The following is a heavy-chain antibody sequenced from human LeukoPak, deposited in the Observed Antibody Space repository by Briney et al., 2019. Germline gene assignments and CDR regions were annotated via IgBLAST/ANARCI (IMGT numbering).Heavy chain of an antibody. J-gene: IGHJ5*02. D-gene: IGHD1-26*01. Sequence: ASVKVSCKVSGYTLTELSMHWVRQAPGKGLEWMGGFDPEDGETIYAQKFQGRVTMTEDTSTDTAYMELSSLRSEDTAVYYCATFRLSRYRYSGSYPPMWFDPWGQGTLVTVSS. CDR1: GYTLTELS. CDR3: ATFRLSRYRYSGSYPPMWFDP. CDR2: FDPEDGET. V-gene: IGHV1-24*01.